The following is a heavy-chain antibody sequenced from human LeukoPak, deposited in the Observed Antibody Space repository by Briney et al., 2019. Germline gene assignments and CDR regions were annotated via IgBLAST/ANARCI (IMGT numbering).Heavy chain of an antibody. CDR3: AKERWTTTAFDV. CDR1: GFTFSSYA. CDR2: INENGGST. Sequence: GGSLRLSCAASGFTFSSYAMSWVRQAPGKGLEWVSLINENGGSTYSADSVKGRFTIPRDNSKNTLYLQMNSLRAEDTAIYYCAKERWTTTAFDVWGHGTLVTVSS. D-gene: IGHD3/OR15-3a*01. V-gene: IGHV3-23*01. J-gene: IGHJ3*01.